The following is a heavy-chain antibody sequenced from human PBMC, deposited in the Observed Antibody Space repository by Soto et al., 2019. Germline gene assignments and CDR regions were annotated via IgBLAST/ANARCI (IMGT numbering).Heavy chain of an antibody. V-gene: IGHV1-69*12. Sequence: QVQLVQSGAEVKKPGSSVKVSCKASGGTFSSYAISWVRQAPGQGLEWMGGIIPIFGTANYAQKLQGRVTITADESTSTAYMELSSLRSEDTAVYYCARDNVKTYPRGYYCGMDVWGQGTTVTVSS. CDR3: ARDNVKTYPRGYYCGMDV. J-gene: IGHJ6*02. CDR1: GGTFSSYA. CDR2: IIPIFGTA. D-gene: IGHD3-16*01.